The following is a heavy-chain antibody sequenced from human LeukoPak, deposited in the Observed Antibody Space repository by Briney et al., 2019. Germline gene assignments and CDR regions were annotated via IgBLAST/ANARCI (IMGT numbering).Heavy chain of an antibody. J-gene: IGHJ4*02. CDR2: ISGSGGST. D-gene: IGHD6-19*01. CDR3: AKDVSGWYGFDY. CDR1: GFTFSTYA. Sequence: GGSLRLSCAASGFTFSTYAMSWVRQAPGKGLEWVSAISGSGGSTYYADSVKGRFTISRDNSKNTLYLQMNSLRAEDTAVYYCAKDVSGWYGFDYWGQGTLVTVSS. V-gene: IGHV3-23*01.